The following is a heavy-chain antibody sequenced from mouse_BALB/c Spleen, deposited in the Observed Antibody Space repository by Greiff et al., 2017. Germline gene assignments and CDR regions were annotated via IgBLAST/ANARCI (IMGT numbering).Heavy chain of an antibody. CDR1: GYTFTSYW. J-gene: IGHJ4*01. V-gene: IGHV1S41*01. Sequence: DLVKPGASVKLSCKASGYTFTSYWINWIKQRPGQGLEWIGRIAPGSGSTYYNEMFKGKATLTVDTSSSTAYIQLSSLSSEDSAVYFCAREGGDYWGQGNSVTVSS. CDR2: IAPGSGST. CDR3: AREGGDY.